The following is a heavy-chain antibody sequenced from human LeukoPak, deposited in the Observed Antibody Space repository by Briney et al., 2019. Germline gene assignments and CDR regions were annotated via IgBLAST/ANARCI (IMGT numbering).Heavy chain of an antibody. CDR2: ISGSGGST. J-gene: IGHJ6*03. D-gene: IGHD3-10*01. Sequence: GGSLRLSCAASGFTFSSYAMSWVRQAPGKGLEWVSAISGSGGSTYYADSVKGRFTISRDNSKNTLYLQMNSLRAEDTAVYYCAKVGGSGNINYYYMDVWGKGTTDTVSS. CDR1: GFTFSSYA. CDR3: AKVGGSGNINYYYMDV. V-gene: IGHV3-23*01.